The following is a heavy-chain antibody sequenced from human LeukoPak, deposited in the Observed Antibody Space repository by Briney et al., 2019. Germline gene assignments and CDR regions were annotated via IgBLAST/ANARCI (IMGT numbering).Heavy chain of an antibody. J-gene: IGHJ5*02. V-gene: IGHV3-43*02. D-gene: IGHD5-12*01. CDR2: ISGDGGST. Sequence: PGGSLRLSCAASGFTFDDYAMHWVRQAPGKGLEWVSLISGDGGSTYYADSVKGRFTISRDNSKNSLYLQMNSLRTEDTALYYCAKDQYSGYDLSPNWFEPWGQGTLVTVSS. CDR3: AKDQYSGYDLSPNWFEP. CDR1: GFTFDDYA.